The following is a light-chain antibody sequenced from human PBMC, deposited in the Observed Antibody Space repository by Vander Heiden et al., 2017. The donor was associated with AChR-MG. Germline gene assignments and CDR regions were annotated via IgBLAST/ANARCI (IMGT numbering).Light chain of an antibody. CDR1: QLGNKY. V-gene: IGLV3-1*01. CDR2: QNT. Sequence: SFDLTQPPSVSMSPGQTATIACSADQLGNKYVCWYQQKPGQSPVQVIYQNTNRPSGIPERFSGSKSGKTATLTISGTQAIDEADYYCQAWDGPTVVFGGGTKLTVL. CDR3: QAWDGPTVV. J-gene: IGLJ2*01.